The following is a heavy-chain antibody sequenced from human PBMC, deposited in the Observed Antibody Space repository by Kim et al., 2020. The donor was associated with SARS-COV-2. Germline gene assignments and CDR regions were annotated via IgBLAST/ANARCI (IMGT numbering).Heavy chain of an antibody. Sequence: GSLRLSCAASGFTFSNYAMHWVRQAPGKGLEWVAIISYDGTTLYADSVKGRFTISRDESKNTLYLQMNSLKPEDTAVFYCARETGDYSSSFFDHWGQGTLVTVSA. J-gene: IGHJ4*02. D-gene: IGHD6-6*01. CDR3: ARETGDYSSSFFDH. V-gene: IGHV3-30-3*01. CDR2: ISYDGTT. CDR1: GFTFSNYA.